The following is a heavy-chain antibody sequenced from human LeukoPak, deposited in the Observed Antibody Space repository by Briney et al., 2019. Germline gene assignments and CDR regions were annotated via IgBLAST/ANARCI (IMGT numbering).Heavy chain of an antibody. CDR2: IWYDGTNK. D-gene: IGHD3-22*01. Sequence: GGSLRLSCAASGFTFSSYAMRWVRQAPGKGLEWVAIIWYDGTNKYYADSVKGRFTISRDNSKNTLSLQMDSLRAEDTAVYYCARGRSRISVVVITTSSYFDYWGQGTLVTVSS. CDR3: ARGRSRISVVVITTSSYFDY. V-gene: IGHV3-33*01. J-gene: IGHJ4*02. CDR1: GFTFSSYA.